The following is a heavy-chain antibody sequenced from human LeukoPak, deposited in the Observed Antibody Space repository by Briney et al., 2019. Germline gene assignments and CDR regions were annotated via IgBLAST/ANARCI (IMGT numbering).Heavy chain of an antibody. D-gene: IGHD3-9*01. CDR3: ARDNYDILTGYWFDP. J-gene: IGHJ5*02. CDR1: GFTFSNYG. Sequence: GGSLRLSCAASGFTFSNYGMNWVRQAPGKGLEWVSAISGSGHNTYYADSVKGRFTISRDNSKNTLYLQMNSLRAEDTAVYYCARDNYDILTGYWFDPWGQGTLVTVSS. V-gene: IGHV3-23*01. CDR2: ISGSGHNT.